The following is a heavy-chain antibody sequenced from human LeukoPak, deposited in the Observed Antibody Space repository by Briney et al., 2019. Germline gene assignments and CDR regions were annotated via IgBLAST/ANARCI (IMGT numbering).Heavy chain of an antibody. J-gene: IGHJ4*01. V-gene: IGHV4-61*05. Sequence: PSETLSLTCTVSGGSISSSNYYWGWIRQPPGKGLEWIGYIYTSGSTNYNPSLKSRVTMSVDTSKNQFSLRLSSATAADTAMYYCASDFSYWGHGTLVTVSS. CDR3: ASDFSY. CDR1: GGSISSSNYY. CDR2: IYTSGST.